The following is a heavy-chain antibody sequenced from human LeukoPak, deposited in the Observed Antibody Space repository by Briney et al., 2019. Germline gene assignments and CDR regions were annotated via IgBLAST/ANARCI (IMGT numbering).Heavy chain of an antibody. D-gene: IGHD6-6*01. CDR2: INSDGSST. CDR1: GFTFSSYW. J-gene: IGHJ4*02. Sequence: GGSLRLSCAASGFTFSSYWMHWVRQAPGKGLVWVSRINSDGSSTSYADSVKGRFTISRDNAKNTLYLQMNSLRAEDTAVYYCAGVSSSGGFDYWGQGTLVTVSS. CDR3: AGVSSSGGFDY. V-gene: IGHV3-74*01.